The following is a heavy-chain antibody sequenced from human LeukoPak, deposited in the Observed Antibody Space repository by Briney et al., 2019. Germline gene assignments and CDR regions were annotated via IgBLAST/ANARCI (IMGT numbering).Heavy chain of an antibody. CDR1: GGSITSGDDY. J-gene: IGHJ5*02. D-gene: IGHD2-15*01. CDR2: VYSSGST. V-gene: IGHV4-39*07. CDR3: ARSGGYCGSTTCHTTWFAP. Sequence: SETLSLTCTVSGGSITSGDDYLGWIRQPPGRALEWIGSVYSSGSTYYNPSLQNRVTISLDTSKNQFSLNLRSVTAADTAVYYCARSGGYCGSTTCHTTWFAPWGQGTLVTVSS.